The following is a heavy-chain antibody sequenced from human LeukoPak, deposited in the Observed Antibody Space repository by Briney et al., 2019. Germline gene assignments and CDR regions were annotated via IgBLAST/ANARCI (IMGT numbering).Heavy chain of an antibody. CDR3: ARGFHYYDSRGYDYNWFDP. D-gene: IGHD3-22*01. CDR1: GGSISSGGYY. J-gene: IGHJ5*02. V-gene: IGHV4-31*03. Sequence: SETLSLTCTVSGGSISSGGYYWSWIRQHPGRGLEWIGYIYYSGSTYYNPSLKSRVTISVDTSKNQFYLKLSSVTAADTAVYYCARGFHYYDSRGYDYNWFDPWGQGTLVTVSS. CDR2: IYYSGST.